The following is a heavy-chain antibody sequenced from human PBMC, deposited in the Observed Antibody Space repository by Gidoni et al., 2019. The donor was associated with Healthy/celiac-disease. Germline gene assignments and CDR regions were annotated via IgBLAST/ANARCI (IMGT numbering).Heavy chain of an antibody. J-gene: IGHJ5*02. V-gene: IGHV4-34*01. Sequence: QVQLQQWGAGLLKPSETLSLTCAVYGGSFGGYYWIWIRQPPGKGLEWIGEINHSGSTNYNPSLKSRVTISVDTSKNQFSLKLSSVTAADTAVYYCARGRRRLANWFDPWGQGTLVTVSS. CDR1: GGSFGGYY. D-gene: IGHD6-19*01. CDR2: INHSGST. CDR3: ARGRRRLANWFDP.